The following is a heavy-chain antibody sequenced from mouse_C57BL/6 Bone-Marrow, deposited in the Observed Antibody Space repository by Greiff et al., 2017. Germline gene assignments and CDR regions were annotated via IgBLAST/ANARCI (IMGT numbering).Heavy chain of an antibody. Sequence: VMLVESGPGLVQPSQSLSITCTVSGFSLTSYGVHWVRQSPGKGLEWLGVIWRGGSTDYNAAFMSRLSTTKDNSKSQVFFKMNSLQADDTAIYYCAKSRRFDSYAMDYWGQGTSVTVSS. CDR1: GFSLTSYG. CDR2: IWRGGST. CDR3: AKSRRFDSYAMDY. V-gene: IGHV2-5*01. D-gene: IGHD2-13*01. J-gene: IGHJ4*01.